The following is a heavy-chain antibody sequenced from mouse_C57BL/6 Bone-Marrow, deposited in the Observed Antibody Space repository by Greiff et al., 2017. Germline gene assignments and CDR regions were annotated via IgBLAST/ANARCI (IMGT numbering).Heavy chain of an antibody. CDR1: GYSFTGYF. J-gene: IGHJ4*01. V-gene: IGHV1-20*01. D-gene: IGHD1-1*01. Sequence: VQLKESGPELVKPGDSVKISCKASGYSFTGYFMNWVMQSHGKSLEWIGRITPYNGDTFYNQKVKGKATLTVDKSSSTAHMELRSLTSEDSAVYYCARMSTGDAMDYWGQGTSVTVSS. CDR3: ARMSTGDAMDY. CDR2: ITPYNGDT.